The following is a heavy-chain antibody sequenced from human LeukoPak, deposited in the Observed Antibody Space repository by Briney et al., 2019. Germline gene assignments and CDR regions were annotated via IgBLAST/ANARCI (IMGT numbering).Heavy chain of an antibody. CDR1: GGSISSGSYY. J-gene: IGHJ4*02. Sequence: PSETLSLTCTVSGGSISSGSYYWSWIRQPAGKGLEWIGRIYTSGSTNYNPSLKSRVTISVDTSKNQFSLKLGSVTAADTAVYYCARDYSGDGYNLLDYWGQGTLVTVSS. D-gene: IGHD5-24*01. V-gene: IGHV4-61*02. CDR3: ARDYSGDGYNLLDY. CDR2: IYTSGST.